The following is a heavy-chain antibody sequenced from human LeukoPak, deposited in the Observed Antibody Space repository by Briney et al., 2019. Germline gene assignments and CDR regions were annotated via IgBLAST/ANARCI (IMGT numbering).Heavy chain of an antibody. Sequence: GGSLRLSCAASRLIFSSYSMNWVRQAPGRGLEWVSSIRSSSSYIFYADSVKGRLTVSRDNAKNSLYLQMNSLRAEDTAVYYCAKQYYYGSGSYLVAYGMDVWGKGTTVTVSS. J-gene: IGHJ6*04. CDR1: RLIFSSYS. CDR3: AKQYYYGSGSYLVAYGMDV. D-gene: IGHD3-10*01. CDR2: IRSSSSYI. V-gene: IGHV3-21*01.